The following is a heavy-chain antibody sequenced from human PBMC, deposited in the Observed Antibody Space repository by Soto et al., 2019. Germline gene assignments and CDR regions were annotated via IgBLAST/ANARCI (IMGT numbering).Heavy chain of an antibody. J-gene: IGHJ6*02. CDR2: IYYSGST. CDR1: GGSISSGDYY. Sequence: SETLSLTCTVSGGSISSGDYYWSWIRQPPGKGLEWIGYIYYSGSTYYNPSLKSRVTISVDTSKNQFSLKLSSVTAADTAVYYCARDRSYGMDVWGQGTRVNVAS. D-gene: IGHD3-16*02. V-gene: IGHV4-30-4*01. CDR3: ARDRSYGMDV.